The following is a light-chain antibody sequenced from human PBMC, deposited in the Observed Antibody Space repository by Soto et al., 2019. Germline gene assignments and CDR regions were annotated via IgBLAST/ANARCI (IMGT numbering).Light chain of an antibody. Sequence: QSALTQPASVSGSPGQSITISCTGTSSDVGGYNYVSWYQQHPGKAPKVIIYEVSNRPSGVSYRFSGSKSGNTASLTISGLQAEDEADYFCSSYSISTAYLFGTGTKLTVL. CDR3: SSYSISTAYL. CDR1: SSDVGGYNY. V-gene: IGLV2-14*01. CDR2: EVS. J-gene: IGLJ1*01.